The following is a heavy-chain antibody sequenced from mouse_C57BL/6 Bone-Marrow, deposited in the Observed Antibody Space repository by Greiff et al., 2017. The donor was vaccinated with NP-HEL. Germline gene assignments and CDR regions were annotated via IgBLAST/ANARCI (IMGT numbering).Heavy chain of an antibody. D-gene: IGHD4-1*01. V-gene: IGHV5-6*01. CDR3: ARTGTRAY. CDR2: ISSGGSYT. CDR1: GFTFSSYG. Sequence: EVHLVESGGDLVKPGGSLKLSCAASGFTFSSYGMSWVRQTPDKRLEWVATISSGGSYTYYPDSVKGRFTISRDNAKNTLYLQMSSLKSEDTAMYYCARTGTRAYWGQGTLVTVSA. J-gene: IGHJ3*01.